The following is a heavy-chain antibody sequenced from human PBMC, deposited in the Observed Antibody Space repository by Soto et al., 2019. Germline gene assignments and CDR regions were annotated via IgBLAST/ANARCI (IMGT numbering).Heavy chain of an antibody. V-gene: IGHV4-59*01. CDR2: VYYLGST. CDR3: ARDGYDGSGSPYPAY. J-gene: IGHJ4*02. Sequence: PSETLSLTCSVSGGSMSEYFWSWIRQSPERGLEWIGYVYYLGSTDYNPSLKSRVTISVDTSKRQFSLRLSSVTAADAAIYYCARDGYDGSGSPYPAYWGPGNQVPVSS. D-gene: IGHD3-10*01. CDR1: GGSMSEYF.